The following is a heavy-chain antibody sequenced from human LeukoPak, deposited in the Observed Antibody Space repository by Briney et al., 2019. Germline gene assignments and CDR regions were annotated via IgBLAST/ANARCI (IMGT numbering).Heavy chain of an antibody. CDR1: RFTFSSYA. V-gene: IGHV3-23*01. CDR2: ISGSGGTT. J-gene: IGHJ4*02. Sequence: PGGSLRLSGAASRFTFSSYAMSWVRQAPGKGLEWVSAISGSGGTTYYADSVKGRFTISRDNSKNTLYLQMNSLRAEDTAVYYCARDSRSGSYYGDFDYWGQGTLVTVSS. CDR3: ARDSRSGSYYGDFDY. D-gene: IGHD1-26*01.